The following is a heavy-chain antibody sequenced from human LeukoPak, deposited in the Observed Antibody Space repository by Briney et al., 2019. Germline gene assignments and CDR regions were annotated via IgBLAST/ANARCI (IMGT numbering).Heavy chain of an antibody. CDR3: ARCLLDIVVVPAASYYYYYYMDV. D-gene: IGHD2-2*03. Sequence: GGSLRLSCAASGFTFSSYAMSWVRQAPGKGLEWVSAISGSGGSTYYADSVKGRFTISRDNAKNSLYLQMNSLRAEDTAVYYCARCLLDIVVVPAASYYYYYYMDVWGKGTTVTVSS. CDR1: GFTFSSYA. CDR2: ISGSGGST. V-gene: IGHV3-23*01. J-gene: IGHJ6*03.